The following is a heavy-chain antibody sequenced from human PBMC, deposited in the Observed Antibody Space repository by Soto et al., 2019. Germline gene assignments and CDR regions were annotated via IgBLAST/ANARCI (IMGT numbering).Heavy chain of an antibody. V-gene: IGHV3-66*01. CDR2: IYSGGST. CDR1: GFTVSSNY. D-gene: IGHD3-16*02. J-gene: IGHJ4*02. CDR3: ARGGYDYIWGSYPKPDYFDY. Sequence: PGGSLRLSCAASGFTVSSNYMSWVRQAPGKGLEWVSVIYSGGSTYYADSVKGRFTISRDNSKNTLYLQMNSLRAEDTAVYYCARGGYDYIWGSYPKPDYFDYWGQGTLVTVSS.